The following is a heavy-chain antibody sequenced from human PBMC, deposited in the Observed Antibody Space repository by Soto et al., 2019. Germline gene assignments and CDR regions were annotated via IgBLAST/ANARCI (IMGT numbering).Heavy chain of an antibody. CDR1: GGSFSGYY. D-gene: IGHD3-9*01. Sequence: QVQLQQWGAGLLKPSETLSLTCAVYGGSFSGYYWSWIRQPPGKGVEWIGEINHSGSTNYNPSLKSRVTISVDTSKNQFSLKLSSVTAADTAVYYCAIMGYYDILTGTFDPWGQGTLVTVPS. J-gene: IGHJ5*02. CDR2: INHSGST. V-gene: IGHV4-34*01. CDR3: AIMGYYDILTGTFDP.